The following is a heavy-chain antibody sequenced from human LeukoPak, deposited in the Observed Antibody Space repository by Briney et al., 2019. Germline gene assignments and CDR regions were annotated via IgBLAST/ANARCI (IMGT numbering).Heavy chain of an antibody. V-gene: IGHV4-34*01. CDR1: GGSFSGYY. J-gene: IGHJ6*04. Sequence: SETLSLTCAVYGGSFSGYYWSWIRQPPGKGLEWIGEINHSGSTNYNPSLKSRVTISVDTSKNQFSLKLSSVTAADTAVYYCARGRGVIRKRPRYYGMDVWGKGTTVTVSS. D-gene: IGHD3-10*01. CDR2: INHSGST. CDR3: ARGRGVIRKRPRYYGMDV.